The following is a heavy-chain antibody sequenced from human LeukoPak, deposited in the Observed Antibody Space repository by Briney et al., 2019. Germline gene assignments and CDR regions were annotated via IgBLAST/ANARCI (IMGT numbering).Heavy chain of an antibody. J-gene: IGHJ4*02. Sequence: GGSLRLSCAASGFTSSSYGMHWVRQAPGKGLEWVAFIRYDGSNKYYADSVKGRFTISRDNSKNTMFLQMSSLRAEDAAVYYCAKDLRVLSNLLDSWGQGTLVTVSS. CDR1: GFTSSSYG. CDR2: IRYDGSNK. CDR3: AKDLRVLSNLLDS. V-gene: IGHV3-30*02. D-gene: IGHD4-11*01.